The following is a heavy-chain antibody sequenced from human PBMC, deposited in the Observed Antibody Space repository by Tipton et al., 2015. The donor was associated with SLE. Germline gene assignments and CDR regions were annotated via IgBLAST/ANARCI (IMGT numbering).Heavy chain of an antibody. V-gene: IGHV4-38-2*01. CDR1: GYSISSGYY. D-gene: IGHD5-18*01. CDR3: ARAGIQLWFDY. J-gene: IGHJ4*02. CDR2: IYHSGST. Sequence: TLSLTCAVSGYSISSGYYWGWIRQPPGKGLEWIGGIYHSGSTYYNPSLKSRVTISVDTSKNQFSLKLSSVTAADTAVYYCARAGIQLWFDYWGQGTLVTVSS.